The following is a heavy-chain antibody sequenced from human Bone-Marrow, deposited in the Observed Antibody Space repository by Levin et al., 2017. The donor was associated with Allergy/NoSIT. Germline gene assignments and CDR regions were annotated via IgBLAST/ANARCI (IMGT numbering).Heavy chain of an antibody. CDR2: IRSKPNNYAT. CDR3: STPALAVASDAFDG. CDR1: GFSFSGSA. Sequence: GESLKISCAASGFSFSGSAMHWVRQASGKGLEWVGRIRSKPNNYATAYAASVKGRFTISRDDSKNTAYLQMNSLKTEDTAVYYCSTPALAVASDAFDGWGQGTMVTVSS. J-gene: IGHJ3*01. D-gene: IGHD6-19*01. V-gene: IGHV3-73*01.